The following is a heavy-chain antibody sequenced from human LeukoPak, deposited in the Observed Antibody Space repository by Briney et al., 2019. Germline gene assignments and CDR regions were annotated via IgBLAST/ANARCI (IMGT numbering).Heavy chain of an antibody. CDR3: ARDQPGTYTLSGT. J-gene: IGHJ5*02. CDR2: ISFDGSDK. CDR1: GFTFSSYG. Sequence: GGSLRLSCAASGFTFSSYGMHWVRQAPGKGLEWVAFISFDGSDKYYADSVKGRFTISRDNSKNTLYLQMNSLRAEDTAVYYCARDQPGTYTLSGTWGQGTLVTVSS. D-gene: IGHD1-14*01. V-gene: IGHV3-30*19.